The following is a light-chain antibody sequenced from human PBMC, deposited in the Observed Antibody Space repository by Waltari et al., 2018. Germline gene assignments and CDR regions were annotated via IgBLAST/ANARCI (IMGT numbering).Light chain of an antibody. CDR2: AAS. CDR3: QQSHSAPLA. CDR1: RALTNY. Sequence: DIQMTQSPSSLSASVRDRATITCRASRALTNYVNWYQQRPGLAPQLLIYAASTLQGGVPTRFSGSGSGTDFTLTISSLQIEDFATYYCQQSHSAPLAFGGGTRLEI. J-gene: IGKJ4*01. V-gene: IGKV1-39*01.